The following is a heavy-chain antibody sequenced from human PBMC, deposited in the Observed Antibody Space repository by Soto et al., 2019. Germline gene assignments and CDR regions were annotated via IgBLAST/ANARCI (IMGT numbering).Heavy chain of an antibody. CDR3: ARVRPPKTYGDYEFAFDI. J-gene: IGHJ3*02. D-gene: IGHD4-17*01. CDR1: GFTFSSYD. Sequence: EVQLVESGGGLVQPGGSLRLSCAASGFTFSSYDMHWVRQATGKGLEWVSAIGTAGDTYYPGSVKGRFTISRENAKNSLYLQMNSLRAGDTAVYYCARVRPPKTYGDYEFAFDIWGQGTMVTVSS. CDR2: IGTAGDT. V-gene: IGHV3-13*01.